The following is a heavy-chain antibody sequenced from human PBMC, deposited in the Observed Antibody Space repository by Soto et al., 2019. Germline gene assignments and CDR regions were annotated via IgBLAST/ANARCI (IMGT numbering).Heavy chain of an antibody. Sequence: SETLSLTCTVSGGSISSSSYYWGWIRQPPGKGLEWIGSIYYSGSTYYNPSLKGRVTISVDTSKNQFSLKLSSVTAADTAVYYCARSILTGYLSHDWVQGTLVTVSS. CDR2: IYYSGST. V-gene: IGHV4-39*01. D-gene: IGHD3-9*01. J-gene: IGHJ4*02. CDR1: GGSISSSSYY. CDR3: ARSILTGYLSHD.